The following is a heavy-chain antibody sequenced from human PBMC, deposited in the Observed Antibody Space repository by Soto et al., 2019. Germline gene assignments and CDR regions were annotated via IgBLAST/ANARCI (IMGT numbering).Heavy chain of an antibody. J-gene: IGHJ6*02. CDR1: GGSISSYY. V-gene: IGHV4-4*07. CDR3: ARDADPHCSSTSCRNRKYYYYGMDV. D-gene: IGHD2-2*01. CDR2: IYTSGST. Sequence: SETLSLTCTVSGGSISSYYWSWIRQPAGKGLEWIGRIYTSGSTNYNPSLNSRVTMSVDTSKNQFSLKLSSVTAADTAVYYCARDADPHCSSTSCRNRKYYYYGMDVWGQGTTVSVSS.